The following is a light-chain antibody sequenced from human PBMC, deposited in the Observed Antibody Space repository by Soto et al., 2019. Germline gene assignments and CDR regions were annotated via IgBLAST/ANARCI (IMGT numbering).Light chain of an antibody. CDR1: SSDVGGYNY. CDR2: DVS. CDR3: SSYTTSNTRQIV. J-gene: IGLJ1*01. V-gene: IGLV2-14*01. Sequence: ALTQPASVSGSPGQSITISCTGTSSDVGGYNYVSWYQQHPGKAPKFMIYDVSNRPSGVSNRFPGSKSGNTASLTISGLQAEDEADYYCSSYTTSNTRQIVFGTGTKVTVL.